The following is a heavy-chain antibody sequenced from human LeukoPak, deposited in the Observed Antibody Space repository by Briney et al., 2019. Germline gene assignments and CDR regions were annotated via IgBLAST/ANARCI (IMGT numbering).Heavy chain of an antibody. CDR3: ARHTASGSGTTALNFDY. V-gene: IGHV4-39*01. CDR1: GGSISSSNYY. Sequence: SETLSLTCTVSGGSISSSNYYWVWICQPPVKGLEWLGSISYTGTTYHNPSLESRVTISVDTSNNQFSLKLSSVTAADTAVYYCARHTASGSGTTALNFDYWGQGTLVTVSS. CDR2: ISYTGTT. D-gene: IGHD3-10*01. J-gene: IGHJ4*02.